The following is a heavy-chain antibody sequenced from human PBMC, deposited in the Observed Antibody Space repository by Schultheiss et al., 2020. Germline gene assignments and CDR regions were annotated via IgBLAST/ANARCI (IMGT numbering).Heavy chain of an antibody. CDR2: ISGSGAST. CDR1: GFTFSNSD. D-gene: IGHD2-15*01. J-gene: IGHJ6*02. V-gene: IGHV3-23*01. CDR3: AKHRWCSGGSCYGYYYGMDV. Sequence: GGSLRLSCAASGFTFSNSDMNWVRQAPGKGLEWVSAISGSGASTYYADSVKGRITISRDNSKNTLHLQMNSLRAEDTAVYYCAKHRWCSGGSCYGYYYGMDVWGQGTTVTVSS.